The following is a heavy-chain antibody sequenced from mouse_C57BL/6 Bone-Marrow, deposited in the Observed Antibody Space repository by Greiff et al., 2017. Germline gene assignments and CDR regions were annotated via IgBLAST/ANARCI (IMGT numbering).Heavy chain of an antibody. CDR3: VRRNDGGDYAMDY. CDR2: IRSKSNNYAT. D-gene: IGHD2-12*01. Sequence: DVKLVESGGGLVQPKGSLKLSCAASGFSFNTYAMNWVRQAPGKGLEWVARIRSKSNNYATYYADSVKDRFTISRDDSESMLYLQMNNLKTEDTAMYYCVRRNDGGDYAMDYWGQGTSVTVSS. V-gene: IGHV10-1*01. J-gene: IGHJ4*01. CDR1: GFSFNTYA.